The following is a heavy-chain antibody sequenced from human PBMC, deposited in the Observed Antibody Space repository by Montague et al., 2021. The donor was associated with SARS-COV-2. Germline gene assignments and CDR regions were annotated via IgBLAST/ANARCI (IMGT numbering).Heavy chain of an antibody. Sequence: SETLSLTCAVYGASFSGYYWSWIRQPPGKGLEWIGEINHSGSTNYNPSLKSGVTISVDTSKNQFSLQLSSVTAADTAVYYCTREGYQVLWSDYYYYGMDVWGQGTTVTVSS. CDR3: TREGYQVLWSDYYYYGMDV. V-gene: IGHV4-34*01. D-gene: IGHD2-2*01. J-gene: IGHJ6*02. CDR2: INHSGST. CDR1: GASFSGYY.